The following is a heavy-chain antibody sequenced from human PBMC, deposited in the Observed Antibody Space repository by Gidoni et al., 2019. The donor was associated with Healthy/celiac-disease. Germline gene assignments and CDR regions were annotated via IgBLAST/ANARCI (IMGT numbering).Heavy chain of an antibody. D-gene: IGHD4-17*01. Sequence: QVQLVESGGGVLQPGRSLRLSFAASGFTFSSYGMHWVRQAPGKGLEWVAVISYDGSNKYYADSVKGRFTISRDNSKNTLYLQMNSLRAEDTAVYYCAKDRHGDYGLDYWGQGTLVTVSS. V-gene: IGHV3-30*18. CDR3: AKDRHGDYGLDY. J-gene: IGHJ4*02. CDR1: GFTFSSYG. CDR2: ISYDGSNK.